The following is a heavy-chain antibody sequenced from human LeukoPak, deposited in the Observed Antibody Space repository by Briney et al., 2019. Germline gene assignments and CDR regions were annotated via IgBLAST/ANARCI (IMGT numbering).Heavy chain of an antibody. CDR3: ARGRRPNAFDI. V-gene: IGHV3-23*01. CDR1: GFTFSNYA. Sequence: PGGSLRLSCTASGFTFSNYAMAWVRQAPGKGLEWLSVVSSRSDGTYYADNANGRFTISRDNSKNTVSLQMNSLRAEDTAVYYCARGRRPNAFDIWGQGTMVTVSS. J-gene: IGHJ3*02. CDR2: VSSRSDGT.